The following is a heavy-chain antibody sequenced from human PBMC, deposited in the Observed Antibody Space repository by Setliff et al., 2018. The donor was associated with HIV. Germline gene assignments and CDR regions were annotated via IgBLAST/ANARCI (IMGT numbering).Heavy chain of an antibody. D-gene: IGHD1-7*01. Sequence: SETLSLTCTVSGVSISSGSYYWSWIRQSAGKGLEWIGRIYTSGSTNDNPSLKSRITISVDTSNNQFSLRLSSVTAADTAVYYCARCSNRNYVTNAFDIWGQGTTVTVSS. CDR2: IYTSGST. CDR3: ARCSNRNYVTNAFDI. CDR1: GVSISSGSYY. V-gene: IGHV4-61*02. J-gene: IGHJ3*02.